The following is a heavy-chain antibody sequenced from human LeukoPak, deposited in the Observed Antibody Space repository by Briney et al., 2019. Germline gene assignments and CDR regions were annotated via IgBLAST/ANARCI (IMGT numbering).Heavy chain of an antibody. CDR2: IYYSGST. J-gene: IGHJ4*02. D-gene: IGHD5-24*01. CDR1: GGSISSGGYY. V-gene: IGHV4-31*03. CDR3: ARGYGYNSSLGY. Sequence: SETLSLTCTVSGGSISSGGYYWSWIRQHPGKGLEWIGYIYYSGSTYYNPSLKSRVTISVDTSKNQFSLELSSVTAADTAVYYCARGYGYNSSLGYWGQGTLVTVSS.